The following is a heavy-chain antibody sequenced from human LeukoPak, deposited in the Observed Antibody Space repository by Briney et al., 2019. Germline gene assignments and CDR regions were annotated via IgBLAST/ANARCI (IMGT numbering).Heavy chain of an antibody. D-gene: IGHD5-24*01. CDR3: ARAVEMATIGAMGY. J-gene: IGHJ4*02. CDR1: GYTFTSYG. CDR2: INPSGGST. V-gene: IGHV1-46*01. Sequence: ASVKVSCKASGYTFTSYGISWVRQAPGQGLEWMGIINPSGGSTSYAQKFQGRVTMTRDTSTSTVYMELSSLRSEDTAVYYCARAVEMATIGAMGYWGQGTLVTVSS.